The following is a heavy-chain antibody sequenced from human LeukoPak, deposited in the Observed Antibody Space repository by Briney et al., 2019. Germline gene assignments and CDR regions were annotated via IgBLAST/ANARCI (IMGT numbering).Heavy chain of an antibody. CDR3: ARRSAKGIVVVPAALDY. Sequence: GGSPRLSCAASGFTFSSYWMSWVRQAPGKGLEWVANIKQDGSEKYYVDSVKGRFTISRDNAKNSLYLQMNSLRAEDTAVYYCARRSAKGIVVVPAALDYWGQGTLVTVSS. V-gene: IGHV3-7*01. J-gene: IGHJ4*02. CDR2: IKQDGSEK. CDR1: GFTFSSYW. D-gene: IGHD2-2*01.